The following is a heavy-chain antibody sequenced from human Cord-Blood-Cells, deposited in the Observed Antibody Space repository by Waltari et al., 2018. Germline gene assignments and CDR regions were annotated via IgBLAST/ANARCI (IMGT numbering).Heavy chain of an antibody. CDR1: GYTFTSYY. V-gene: IGHV1-46*01. D-gene: IGHD2-2*02. J-gene: IGHJ3*02. Sequence: QVQLVQSGAEVKKPGASVKVSCKASGYTFTSYYMHWVRQAPGKGLEWMGIINPSGGSTSYAQKFQGRVTMTRDTSTSTVYMELSSLRSEDTAVYYCASSIRLDAFDIWGQGTMVTVSS. CDR2: INPSGGST. CDR3: ASSIRLDAFDI.